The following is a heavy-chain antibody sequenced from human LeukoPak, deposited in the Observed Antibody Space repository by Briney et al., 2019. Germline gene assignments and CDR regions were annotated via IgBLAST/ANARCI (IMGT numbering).Heavy chain of an antibody. Sequence: EASVNVSCKASGGTFSSYAISWVRQAPGQGLEWMGGIIPIFGTANYAQKFQGRVTITADESTSTAYMELSSLRSEDTAVYYCAREGIVGARSFDYWGQGTLVTVSS. CDR3: AREGIVGARSFDY. CDR2: IIPIFGTA. J-gene: IGHJ4*02. D-gene: IGHD1-26*01. CDR1: GGTFSSYA. V-gene: IGHV1-69*13.